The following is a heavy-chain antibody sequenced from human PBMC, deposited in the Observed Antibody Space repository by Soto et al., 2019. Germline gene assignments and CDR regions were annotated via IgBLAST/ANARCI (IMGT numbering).Heavy chain of an antibody. V-gene: IGHV1-3*01. Sequence: ASVKVSCKASGYTFTSYAMHWVRQAPGQRLEWMGWINAGNGNTKYSQKLQGRVTMTPDTSTSTAYMELRSLRSDDTAVYYCARLYYFDSGSFSQFDPWGQGTLVTVSS. D-gene: IGHD3-10*01. J-gene: IGHJ5*02. CDR1: GYTFTSYA. CDR2: INAGNGNT. CDR3: ARLYYFDSGSFSQFDP.